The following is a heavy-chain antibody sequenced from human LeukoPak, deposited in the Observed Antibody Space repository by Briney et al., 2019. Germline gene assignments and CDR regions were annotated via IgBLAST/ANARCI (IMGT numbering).Heavy chain of an antibody. Sequence: GGSLRLSCVASGFTLDDYSLHWVRQAPGKGLEWISHINEDGDNTNYANSVKGRFTISRDKSKNSLYLQMNSLRAEDTALYYCAKGVGSGTYYNCFDPWGQGTLVTVSS. D-gene: IGHD1-26*01. CDR3: AKGVGSGTYYNCFDP. V-gene: IGHV3-43*02. CDR2: INEDGDNT. J-gene: IGHJ5*02. CDR1: GFTLDDYS.